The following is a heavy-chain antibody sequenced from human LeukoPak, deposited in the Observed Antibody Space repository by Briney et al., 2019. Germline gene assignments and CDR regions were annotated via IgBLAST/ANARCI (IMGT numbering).Heavy chain of an antibody. J-gene: IGHJ4*02. V-gene: IGHV4-59*12. CDR3: ARALYYYGSGSYYVDY. D-gene: IGHD3-10*01. Sequence: SETLSLTCTVSGDSISSYYWSWIRQPPGKGLEWIGCVYNSGSTNYNPSLKSRAIISVDTSKNQFSLKLSSVTAADTAVYYCARALYYYGSGSYYVDYWGRGTLVTVSS. CDR2: VYNSGST. CDR1: GDSISSYY.